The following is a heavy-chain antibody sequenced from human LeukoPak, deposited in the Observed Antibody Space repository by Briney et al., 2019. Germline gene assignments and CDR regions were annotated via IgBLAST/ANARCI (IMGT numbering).Heavy chain of an antibody. CDR1: GFTFSSYA. D-gene: IGHD3-10*01. J-gene: IGHJ4*02. CDR3: AKLDYYATH. Sequence: GGSLRLSCAASGFTFSSYAMSWVRQAPGKGLEWVSSITGSSASTYYADSVKGRFTISRDNSKNTLYLQMNSLRAEDTAVYFCAKLDYYATHWGQGTLVTVSS. V-gene: IGHV3-23*01. CDR2: ITGSSAST.